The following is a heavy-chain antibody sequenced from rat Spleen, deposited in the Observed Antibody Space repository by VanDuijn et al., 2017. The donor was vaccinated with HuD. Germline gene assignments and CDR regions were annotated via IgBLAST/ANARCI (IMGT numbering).Heavy chain of an antibody. V-gene: IGHV3-1*01. Sequence: EVQLQESGPGLVKPSQSLSLTCSVIDYFITSDYWGWIRKFPGNKLEFMGFITYSGTTGYNPSLKSRISITRDTSKNQFFLQLNSVTTEDTATYFCARAQLGRLAYWGQGTLVTVSS. CDR1: DYFITSDY. J-gene: IGHJ3*01. D-gene: IGHD5-1*01. CDR2: ITYSGTT. CDR3: ARAQLGRLAY.